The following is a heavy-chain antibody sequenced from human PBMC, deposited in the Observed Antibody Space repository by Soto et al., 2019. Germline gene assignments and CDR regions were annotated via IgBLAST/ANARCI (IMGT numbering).Heavy chain of an antibody. CDR3: ARGVGFGYYYYHMDL. Sequence: SETLSLTCTVSGDSVTSVSDYWSWIRQPPGKGPEWIGYIYYSGSADYNPSLGSRVTISIDTSKNQFSLKLTSVTAADTAVYYCARGVGFGYYYYHMDLWGQGTTVTVSS. V-gene: IGHV4-61*01. CDR2: IYYSGSA. D-gene: IGHD3-10*01. CDR1: GDSVTSVSDY. J-gene: IGHJ6*02.